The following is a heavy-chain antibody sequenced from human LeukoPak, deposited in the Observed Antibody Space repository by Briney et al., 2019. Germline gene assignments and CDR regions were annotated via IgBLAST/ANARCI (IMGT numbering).Heavy chain of an antibody. CDR1: GFTFSGSA. D-gene: IGHD2-2*01. CDR3: TSGGYCSSTSCYGEN. J-gene: IGHJ4*02. V-gene: IGHV3-73*01. Sequence: PGGSLRLSCAASGFTFSGSAMHWVRQASGKGLEWVGRIRSKANSYATAHAASVKGRFTISRDDSKNTAYLQMNSLKTEDTAVYYCTSGGYCSSTSCYGENWGQGTLVTVSS. CDR2: IRSKANSYAT.